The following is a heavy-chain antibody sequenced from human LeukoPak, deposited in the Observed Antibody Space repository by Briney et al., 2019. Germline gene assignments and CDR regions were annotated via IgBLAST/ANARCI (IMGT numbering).Heavy chain of an antibody. J-gene: IGHJ4*02. Sequence: PSETLSLTCTVSGGSISTYYWSWVRQPPGKGLEWIAYIYTSGTTYSNPSLKSRDTISLDTTNNQFSLNMTSVTAADTAVYYCARLPIESYFDCWGQGTLVTVSS. CDR2: IYTSGTT. CDR3: ARLPIESYFDC. CDR1: GGSISTYY. V-gene: IGHV4-4*09. D-gene: IGHD2-21*01.